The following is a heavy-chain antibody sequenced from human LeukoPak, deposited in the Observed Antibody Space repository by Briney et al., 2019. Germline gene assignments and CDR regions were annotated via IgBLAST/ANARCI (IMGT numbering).Heavy chain of an antibody. CDR1: GGSFSGYY. V-gene: IGHV4-34*01. Sequence: SETLSLTCAVYGGSFSGYYWSWIRQPPGKELEWIGEINHSGSTNYNPSLKSRVTISVDTSKNQFSLKLSSVTAADTAVYYCAKILGSGVWYGFDIWGQGTMVTVSS. J-gene: IGHJ3*02. CDR3: AKILGSGVWYGFDI. D-gene: IGHD7-27*01. CDR2: INHSGST.